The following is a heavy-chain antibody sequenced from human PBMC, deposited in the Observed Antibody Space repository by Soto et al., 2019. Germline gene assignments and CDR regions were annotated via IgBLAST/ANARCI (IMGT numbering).Heavy chain of an antibody. CDR3: ARDPRFRVAEMDY. D-gene: IGHD6-19*01. Sequence: SETLSLTCTVSGGSISSYYWSWIRQPPGKGLEWIGYIYYSGSTNYNPSLKSRVTISVDTSKNQFSLKLSSVTAADTAVYYCARDPRFRVAEMDYWGQGTLVTVSS. J-gene: IGHJ4*02. CDR1: GGSISSYY. V-gene: IGHV4-59*01. CDR2: IYYSGST.